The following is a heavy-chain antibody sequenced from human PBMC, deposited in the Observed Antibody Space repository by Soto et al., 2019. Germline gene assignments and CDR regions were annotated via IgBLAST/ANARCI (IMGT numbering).Heavy chain of an antibody. D-gene: IGHD2-2*01. CDR2: IYYSGST. J-gene: IGHJ4*02. Sequence: PSETLSLTCTVSGGSISSYYWSWIRQPPGKGLEWIGYIYYSGSTNYNPSLKSRVTISVDTSKNQFSLKLSSVTAADTAVYYCARRYCSSTSCSGYYFDYWGQGTLVTSPQ. V-gene: IGHV4-59*08. CDR1: GGSISSYY. CDR3: ARRYCSSTSCSGYYFDY.